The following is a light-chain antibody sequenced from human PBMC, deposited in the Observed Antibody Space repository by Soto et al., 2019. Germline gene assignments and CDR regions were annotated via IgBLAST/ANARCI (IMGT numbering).Light chain of an antibody. CDR3: QQCVNWPPVT. V-gene: IGKV3-11*01. J-gene: IGKJ5*01. Sequence: EIVLTQSPGTLSLSPGEIATLSCRASQSVSRYLARYQQKRGQPPRLIIYDASERAPGSPARFGGSGSGTDFTLTISSLEPEDFAVYYCQQCVNWPPVTFGQGTRLEIK. CDR2: DAS. CDR1: QSVSRY.